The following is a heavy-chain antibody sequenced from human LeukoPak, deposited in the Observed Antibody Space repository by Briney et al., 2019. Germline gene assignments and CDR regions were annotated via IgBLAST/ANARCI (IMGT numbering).Heavy chain of an antibody. J-gene: IGHJ6*03. D-gene: IGHD3-3*01. Sequence: APVNVSCKASGYTFTSYDNNWVRQATGQGLEWMGWINPNSGNTGYAQKFQGRVTMNRNTSISTAYMELSSLRSEDTAVYYCARWRGFWSGYRSLYYYYMDVWGKGTTVTVSS. CDR1: GYTFTSYD. CDR3: ARWRGFWSGYRSLYYYYMDV. V-gene: IGHV1-8*01. CDR2: INPNSGNT.